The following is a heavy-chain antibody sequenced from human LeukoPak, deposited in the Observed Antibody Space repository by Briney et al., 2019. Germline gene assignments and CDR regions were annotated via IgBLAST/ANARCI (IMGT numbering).Heavy chain of an antibody. V-gene: IGHV4-39*01. Sequence: SETLSLTCSVSGGSINSNSHHWDWIRHAPVKGLEWIGNIYYSGTTAYNPSLKSRVTISVDTSKNQFSLRLSSVTAADTAVYYCARRGDILTDYAFDYWGQGTLVTVSS. CDR1: GGSINSNSHH. CDR3: ARRGDILTDYAFDY. D-gene: IGHD3-9*01. CDR2: IYYSGTT. J-gene: IGHJ4*02.